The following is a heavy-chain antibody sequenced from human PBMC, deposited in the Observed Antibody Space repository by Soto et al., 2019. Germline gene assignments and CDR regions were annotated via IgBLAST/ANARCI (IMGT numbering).Heavy chain of an antibody. CDR3: ARGPIVVVVAATGSNYHYYGMDV. CDR1: GGSFSGYY. CDR2: TNNSGSP. J-gene: IGHJ6*02. V-gene: IGHV4-34*01. D-gene: IGHD2-15*01. Sequence: QVQLQQWGAGLLKPSETLSLTCGVYGGSFSGYYGSWIRQPPGRGLEWIGETNNSGSPNNNPSLKSRVTISVDTSKNQFSLRLSSVTAADTAVYYCARGPIVVVVAATGSNYHYYGMDVWGQGTTVTVSS.